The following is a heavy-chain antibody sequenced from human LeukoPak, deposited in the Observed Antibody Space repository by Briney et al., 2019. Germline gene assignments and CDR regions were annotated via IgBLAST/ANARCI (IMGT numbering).Heavy chain of an antibody. J-gene: IGHJ3*02. D-gene: IGHD2-21*02. CDR3: ARVGGDDAFDI. V-gene: IGHV4-59*01. Sequence: TPSETLSLTCTVSGGSISSYYWSWIRQPPGKGLEWIGYIYYSGSTNYNPSLKSRVTISVDTSKNQFSLKLSSVTAADTAVYYCARVGGDDAFDIWGQGTMVTVSS. CDR2: IYYSGST. CDR1: GGSISSYY.